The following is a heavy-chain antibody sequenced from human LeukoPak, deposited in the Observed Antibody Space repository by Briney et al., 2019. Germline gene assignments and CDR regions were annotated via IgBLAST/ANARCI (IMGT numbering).Heavy chain of an antibody. V-gene: IGHV3-21*01. CDR2: ISSSSSYI. D-gene: IGHD3-22*01. CDR3: ARDGGSYYDSSPPYYFDY. J-gene: IGHJ4*02. Sequence: GGSLRLSCAASGFTFSSYSMNWVRQAPGKGLEWVSSISSSSSYIYYADSVKGRFTISRDNAKNSLYLQMNSLRAEDTAVYYCARDGGSYYDSSPPYYFDYWGQGTLVTVSS. CDR1: GFTFSSYS.